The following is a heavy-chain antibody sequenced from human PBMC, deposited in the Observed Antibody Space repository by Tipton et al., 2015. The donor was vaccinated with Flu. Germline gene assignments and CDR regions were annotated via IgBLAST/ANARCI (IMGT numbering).Heavy chain of an antibody. CDR1: GFTFSSYG. D-gene: IGHD7-27*01. CDR3: ARGETGFDAFDI. CDR2: IWFDGINK. Sequence: QVQLVQSGGGVVQPGRSLRVSCAASGFTFSSYGMHWVRQAPDKGLEWVAYIWFDGINKYYADSVKGRFTISRDNSNEKLYLQMNSVRAEDTAVYFCARGETGFDAFDIWGQGTMVTVSS. V-gene: IGHV3-33*01. J-gene: IGHJ3*02.